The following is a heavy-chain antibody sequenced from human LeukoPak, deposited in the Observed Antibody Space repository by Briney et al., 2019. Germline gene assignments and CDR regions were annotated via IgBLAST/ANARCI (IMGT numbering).Heavy chain of an antibody. CDR2: IYTSGST. J-gene: IGHJ6*02. V-gene: IGHV4-4*07. CDR3: ARDLSMAVAGHYYCYGMDV. Sequence: KPSEILSLTCTVSGGSISSYYWSWIRQPAGKGLEWIGRIYTSGSTNYNPSLKSRVTMSVDTSKNQFSLKLSSVTAADTAVYYCARDLSMAVAGHYYCYGMDVWGQGTTVTVSS. CDR1: GGSISSYY. D-gene: IGHD6-19*01.